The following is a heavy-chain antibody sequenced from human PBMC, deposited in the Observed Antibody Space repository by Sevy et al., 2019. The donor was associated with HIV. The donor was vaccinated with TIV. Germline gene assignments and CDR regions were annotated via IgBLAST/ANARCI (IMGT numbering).Heavy chain of an antibody. D-gene: IGHD2-15*01. V-gene: IGHV4-30-2*01. Sequence: SETLSLTCAVSGGSISSGGYSWSWIRQPPAKGLEWIGYIYHSGSTYYNPSLKSRVTISVDRSKNQFSLKLSSVTAADTAVYYCARVRGDFCSGGSCHGGYFDYWGQGTLVTVSS. J-gene: IGHJ4*02. CDR1: GGSISSGGYS. CDR3: ARVRGDFCSGGSCHGGYFDY. CDR2: IYHSGST.